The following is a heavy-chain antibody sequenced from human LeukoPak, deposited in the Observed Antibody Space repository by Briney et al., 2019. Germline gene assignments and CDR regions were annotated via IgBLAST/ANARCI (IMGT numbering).Heavy chain of an antibody. J-gene: IGHJ4*02. D-gene: IGHD1-26*01. CDR3: ARGGSYFGY. V-gene: IGHV4-59*01. CDR2: IYYSGSL. Sequence: SETLSLTCTVSGDSISGYYWSWIRQSPGKGLEWIGNIYYSGSLNYNPSLKSRVSISLDMSKNQFSLRLNSVTAADTAVYYCARGGSYFGYWGQGTLATVSS. CDR1: GDSISGYY.